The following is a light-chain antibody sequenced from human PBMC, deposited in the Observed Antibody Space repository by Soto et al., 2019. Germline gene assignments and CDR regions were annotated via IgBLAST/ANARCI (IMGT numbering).Light chain of an antibody. V-gene: IGLV2-14*01. Sequence: QSALTQPASVSGSPGQSITISCTGSSNDGGFYSYVSWYQQHPGKAPKLIIYEVTNRPSGVSDHFSGSKSDNTASLTISGPQAEDEADYYCSSYTISSTWVFGGGTKLTVL. J-gene: IGLJ3*02. CDR3: SSYTISSTWV. CDR2: EVT. CDR1: SNDGGFYSY.